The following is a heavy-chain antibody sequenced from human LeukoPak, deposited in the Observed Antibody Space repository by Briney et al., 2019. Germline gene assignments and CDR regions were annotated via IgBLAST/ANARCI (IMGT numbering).Heavy chain of an antibody. CDR3: ARGHYGLDV. V-gene: IGHV3-7*03. Sequence: GGSLRLSCAASGLTFSSYAMHWVRQAPGKGLEWVAHINQDESEKSYVDSAKGRFTISRDNGKNSLYLQMSSLRVEDTGVYHCARGHYGLDVWGQGTTVTVSS. CDR1: GLTFSSYA. CDR2: INQDESEK. J-gene: IGHJ6*02.